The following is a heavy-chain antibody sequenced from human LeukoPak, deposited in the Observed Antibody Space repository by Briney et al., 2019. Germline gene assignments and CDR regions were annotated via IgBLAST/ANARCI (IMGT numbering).Heavy chain of an antibody. CDR1: GVPFTSYS. V-gene: IGHV1-69*04. CDR2: IIPILGIA. Sequence: GASVKVSCKASGVPFTSYSITWVRPAPGQGLEWMGRIIPILGIASYAQKFQGRVTITADKSTSTAYMELSSLRSEDTAVYYCARGYDALYIWGQGTMVTVSS. CDR3: ARGYDALYI. J-gene: IGHJ3*02.